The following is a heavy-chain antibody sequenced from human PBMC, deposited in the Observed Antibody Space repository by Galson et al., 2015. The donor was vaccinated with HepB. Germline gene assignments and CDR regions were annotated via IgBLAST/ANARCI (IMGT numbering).Heavy chain of an antibody. D-gene: IGHD3-22*01. V-gene: IGHV1-69*13. Sequence: SVKVSCKASGGTFSRHTISWVRQAPGQGLEWMGVIIPLFGSGNYAQKFQGRVTITADESKSTTYMELSSLRSEDTAVYYCARQYDTSGYYAYWGQGTLVTVSS. J-gene: IGHJ4*02. CDR3: ARQYDTSGYYAY. CDR2: IIPLFGSG. CDR1: GGTFSRHT.